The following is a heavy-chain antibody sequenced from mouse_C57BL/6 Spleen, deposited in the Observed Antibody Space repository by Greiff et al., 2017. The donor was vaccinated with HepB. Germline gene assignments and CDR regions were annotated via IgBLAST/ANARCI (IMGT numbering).Heavy chain of an antibody. D-gene: IGHD2-4*01. V-gene: IGHV1-81*01. Sequence: QVQLKESGAELARPGASVKLSCKASGYTFTSYGISWVKQRTGQGLEWIGEIYPRSGNTYYNEKFKGKATLTADKSSSTAYMELRSLTSEDSAVYFCARDDYDVGYAMDYWGQGTSVTVSS. J-gene: IGHJ4*01. CDR1: GYTFTSYG. CDR3: ARDDYDVGYAMDY. CDR2: IYPRSGNT.